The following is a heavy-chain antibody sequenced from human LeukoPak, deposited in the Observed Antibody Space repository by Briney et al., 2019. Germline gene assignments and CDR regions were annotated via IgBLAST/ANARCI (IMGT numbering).Heavy chain of an antibody. Sequence: PGGSLRLSCAASGFTFSGSAMHWVRQASGKGLEWVGRIRSKANSYATAYAASVKGRFTISRDDSKNTAYLQMNSLKTEDTAVYYCTRPDYYDSSGYQAVYWGQGTLVTVSS. CDR1: GFTFSGSA. CDR2: IRSKANSYAT. D-gene: IGHD3-22*01. J-gene: IGHJ4*02. V-gene: IGHV3-73*01. CDR3: TRPDYYDSSGYQAVY.